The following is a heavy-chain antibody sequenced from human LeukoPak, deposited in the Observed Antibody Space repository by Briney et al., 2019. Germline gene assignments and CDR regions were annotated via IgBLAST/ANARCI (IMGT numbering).Heavy chain of an antibody. Sequence: PSETLSLTCAVYGGSFSGYYWSWIRQPPGKGLEWIGEINHSVSTNYNPSLKSRVTISVDTSKNQFSLKLSSATAADTAVYYCARSRYFDWLLPLRGAGGFDYWGQGTLVTVSS. J-gene: IGHJ4*02. CDR1: GGSFSGYY. CDR2: INHSVST. V-gene: IGHV4-34*01. D-gene: IGHD3-9*01. CDR3: ARSRYFDWLLPLRGAGGFDY.